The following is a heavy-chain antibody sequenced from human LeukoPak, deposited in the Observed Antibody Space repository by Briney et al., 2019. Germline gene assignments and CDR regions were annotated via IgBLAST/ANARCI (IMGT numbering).Heavy chain of an antibody. V-gene: IGHV3-66*01. CDR3: AREGRDCSGGSCYSLH. D-gene: IGHD2-15*01. J-gene: IGHJ4*02. CDR2: MNRGGGK. Sequence: GGSLRLSCAATVFDGSNIDMSWVRQAPGKGLEWVSVMNRGGGKYYADSVKGRFTIFRDKSKNTLYLQMNSLRAEDTAVYYCAREGRDCSGGSCYSLHWGQGTLVTVSS. CDR1: VFDGSNID.